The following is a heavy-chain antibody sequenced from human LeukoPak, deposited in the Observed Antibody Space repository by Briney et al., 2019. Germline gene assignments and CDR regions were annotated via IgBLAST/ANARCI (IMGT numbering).Heavy chain of an antibody. Sequence: GGSLRLPCAASGFTFSSYSMNWVRQAPGKGLEWVSSISSTSYIYYADSVKGRFTISRDNAKNSLYLQMNSLRAEDTAVYYCARGPRRDYDLYYFDYWGQGTLVTVS. CDR2: ISSTSYI. V-gene: IGHV3-21*01. CDR1: GFTFSSYS. J-gene: IGHJ4*02. CDR3: ARGPRRDYDLYYFDY. D-gene: IGHD3-22*01.